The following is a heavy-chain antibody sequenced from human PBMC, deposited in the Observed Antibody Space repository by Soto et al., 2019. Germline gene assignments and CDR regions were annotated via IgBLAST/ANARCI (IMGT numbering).Heavy chain of an antibody. Sequence: SETLSLTCTVSGGSISSYYWSWIRQPPGKGLEWIGYIYYSGSTNYNPSLKSRVTISVDTSKNQFSLKLSSVTAADTAVYYCARGVGRYRHYFDYWGQGTLVTVSS. CDR3: ARGVGRYRHYFDY. CDR2: IYYSGST. V-gene: IGHV4-59*01. J-gene: IGHJ4*02. D-gene: IGHD3-16*02. CDR1: GGSISSYY.